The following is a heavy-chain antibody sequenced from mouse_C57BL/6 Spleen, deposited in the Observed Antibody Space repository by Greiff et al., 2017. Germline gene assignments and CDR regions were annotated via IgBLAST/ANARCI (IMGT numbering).Heavy chain of an antibody. D-gene: IGHD1-1*01. CDR3: ARGSSDYAMDY. J-gene: IGHJ4*01. V-gene: IGHV7-3*01. CDR2: IRNKANGYTT. Sequence: EVKVVESGGGLVQPGGSLSLSCAASGFTFTDYYMSWVRQPPGKALEWLGFIRNKANGYTTEYSASVKGRFTISRDNSQSILYLQMNALRAEDSATYYCARGSSDYAMDYWGQGTSVTVSS. CDR1: GFTFTDYY.